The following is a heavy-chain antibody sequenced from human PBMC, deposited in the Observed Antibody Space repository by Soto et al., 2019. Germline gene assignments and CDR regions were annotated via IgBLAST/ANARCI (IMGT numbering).Heavy chain of an antibody. J-gene: IGHJ6*01. D-gene: IGHD2-15*01. Sequence: EVQLVESGGGLVQPGGSLSLSCAASGFTFSNYWMYWVRQAPGKGLEWVSRINSDGSGSRHADSVRGRLIISRDNVKNPLDLHIASLRAVDTAVSFCARGYCVGGTCYSLAGSFFYAMGVWGKGTTVTVFS. CDR3: ARGYCVGGTCYSLAGSFFYAMGV. V-gene: IGHV3-74*02. CDR2: INSDGSGS. CDR1: GFTFSNYW.